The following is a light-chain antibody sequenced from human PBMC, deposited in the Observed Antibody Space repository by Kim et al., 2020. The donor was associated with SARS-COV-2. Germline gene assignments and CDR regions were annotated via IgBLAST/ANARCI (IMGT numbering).Light chain of an antibody. V-gene: IGKV3-20*01. CDR3: QQYGASPPWT. CDR1: ESVSGNH. Sequence: PGERATLACRASESVSGNHVGWFQQKPGQPPRLLIYAASIRATGIPDRFSGSVSGTDFSLTISRLEPEDFAVYYCQQYGASPPWTFGLGTKVDIK. J-gene: IGKJ1*01. CDR2: AAS.